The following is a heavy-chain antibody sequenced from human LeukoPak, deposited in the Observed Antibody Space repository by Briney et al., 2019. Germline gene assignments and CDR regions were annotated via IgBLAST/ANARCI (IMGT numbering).Heavy chain of an antibody. CDR2: ISYDGSNN. CDR3: AELGITMIGGV. Sequence: GGSLRLSCAASGFTFSSYAMHWVRQAPGKGLEWVAVISYDGSNNYYVDSVKGRFTISRDNSKNTLFLHMNSLRAEDTAVYYCAELGITMIGGVWGKGTTVTISS. CDR1: GFTFSSYA. J-gene: IGHJ6*04. V-gene: IGHV3-30*04. D-gene: IGHD3-10*02.